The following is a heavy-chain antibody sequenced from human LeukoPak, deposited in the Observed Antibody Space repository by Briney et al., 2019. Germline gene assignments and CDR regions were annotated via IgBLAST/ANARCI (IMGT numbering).Heavy chain of an antibody. CDR3: ARGVSD. CDR1: GFTFNFYA. D-gene: IGHD3-16*01. CDR2: ISGNGINT. V-gene: IGHV3-23*01. Sequence: KTGGSLRLSCATSGFTFNFYAMNWVRQAPGKGLEWVSIISGNGINTYYADSVKGRFTISRDDSKNTLYLQMNSLRVDDTAIYYCARGVSDWGQGTLVTVAS. J-gene: IGHJ4*02.